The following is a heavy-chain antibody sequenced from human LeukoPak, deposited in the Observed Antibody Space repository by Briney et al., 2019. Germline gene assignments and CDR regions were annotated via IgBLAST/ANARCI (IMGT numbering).Heavy chain of an antibody. Sequence: PGGSLRLSCAASGFSLRSYSMNWVRQAPGKGLEWVSYITSSGSIIHYTDSVKGRFTISRDNADNSLYLQMNSLRAEDTAVYYCARGRPLLYSSGWSSDYWGQGALVTVSS. CDR3: ARGRPLLYSSGWSSDY. CDR2: ITSSGSII. J-gene: IGHJ4*02. V-gene: IGHV3-48*01. D-gene: IGHD6-19*01. CDR1: GFSLRSYS.